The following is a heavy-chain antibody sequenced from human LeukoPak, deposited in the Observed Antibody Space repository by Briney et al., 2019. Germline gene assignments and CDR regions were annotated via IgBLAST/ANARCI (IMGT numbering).Heavy chain of an antibody. CDR3: ARDRSGYDFWCDP. J-gene: IGHJ5*02. Sequence: GASVKVSCKASGYTFTGYYMHWVRQAPGQGLEWMGWINPNSGGTNYAQKFQGRVTMTRDTSISTAYMELSRLRSDDTAVYCCARDRSGYDFWCDPWGQGTLVTVSS. V-gene: IGHV1-2*02. CDR1: GYTFTGYY. D-gene: IGHD5-12*01. CDR2: INPNSGGT.